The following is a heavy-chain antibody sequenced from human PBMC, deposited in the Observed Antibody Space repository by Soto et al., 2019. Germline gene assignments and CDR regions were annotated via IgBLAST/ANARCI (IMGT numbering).Heavy chain of an antibody. J-gene: IGHJ4*02. D-gene: IGHD6-19*01. V-gene: IGHV3-23*01. CDR3: AKGREYSSGWYVGY. CDR2: ISGSGGST. Sequence: PVGSLRLSCAASGFTFSSYAMSWVRQAPGKGLEWVSAISGSGGSTYYADSVKGRLTISRDNSKNTLYLQMNSLRAEDTAVYYCAKGREYSSGWYVGYWGQGTLVTVSS. CDR1: GFTFSSYA.